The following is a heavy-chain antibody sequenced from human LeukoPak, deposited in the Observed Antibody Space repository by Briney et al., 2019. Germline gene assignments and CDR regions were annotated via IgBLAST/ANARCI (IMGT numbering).Heavy chain of an antibody. CDR2: IIPIFGTA. D-gene: IGHD3-3*01. CDR1: GGTFSSYA. J-gene: IGHJ4*02. CDR3: AREERAIFGVVINDY. V-gene: IGHV1-69*01. Sequence: ASVKVSCKASGGTFSSYAISWVRQAPGQGLEWMGGIIPIFGTANYAQKFQGRVTITADESTSTAYMELRSLRSDDTAVYYCAREERAIFGVVINDYWGQGTLVTVSS.